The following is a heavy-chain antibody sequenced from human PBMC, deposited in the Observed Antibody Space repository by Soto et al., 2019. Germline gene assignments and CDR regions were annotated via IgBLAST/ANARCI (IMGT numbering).Heavy chain of an antibody. CDR2: IKQDGSEK. J-gene: IGHJ4*02. CDR1: GFTFSSYR. V-gene: IGHV3-7*03. D-gene: IGHD6-19*01. Sequence: GGSLRLSCAASGFTFSSYRMGWVRQAPGKGLEWVANIKQDGSEKYYVDSVKGRFTVSRDNAQNSLSLKLNSLRVEDTAVYYCARSYSSGWEFDYWGQGTQVTVSS. CDR3: ARSYSSGWEFDY.